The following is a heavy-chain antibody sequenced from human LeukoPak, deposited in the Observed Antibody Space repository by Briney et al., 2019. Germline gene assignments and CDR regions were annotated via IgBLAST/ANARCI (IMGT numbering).Heavy chain of an antibody. Sequence: GGSLRLSCAASGFTFSTYTMNWVRQAPGKGLEWVSSISGSSSYIYYADSVKGRFTISRDNAKNSLYLQKNSLRAEDTAVYYCARDRASSWPFDYWGQGTLVTVSS. CDR2: ISGSSSYI. CDR3: ARDRASSWPFDY. D-gene: IGHD6-13*01. CDR1: GFTFSTYT. V-gene: IGHV3-21*01. J-gene: IGHJ4*02.